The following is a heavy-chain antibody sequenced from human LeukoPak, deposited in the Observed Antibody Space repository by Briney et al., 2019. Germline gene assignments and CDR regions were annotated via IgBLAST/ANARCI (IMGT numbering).Heavy chain of an antibody. Sequence: GGSLRLSCAASGFTFSRYGMHWVRQAPGKGLEWVAVISYDGSNKHYADSVKGRFTISRDNSKNTLYLQMNSLRAEDTAVYYCAKESDAFDVWGQGTVVTVSS. CDR1: GFTFSRYG. V-gene: IGHV3-30*18. CDR2: ISYDGSNK. J-gene: IGHJ3*01. CDR3: AKESDAFDV.